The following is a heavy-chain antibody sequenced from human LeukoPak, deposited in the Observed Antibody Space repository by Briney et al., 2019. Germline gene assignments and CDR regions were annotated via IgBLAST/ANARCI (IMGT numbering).Heavy chain of an antibody. CDR2: LYYNGSP. J-gene: IGHJ4*02. Sequence: SETLSLTCTVSGGSISSYYWSWIRQPPGKGQEWIGYLYYNGSPNYSPSLKSRVTISLDTSKNQFSLTLTSVSAADTAVDYCARSGSYYVPTFDYWGQGTLVTVSS. D-gene: IGHD1-26*01. CDR1: GGSISSYY. CDR3: ARSGSYYVPTFDY. V-gene: IGHV4-59*01.